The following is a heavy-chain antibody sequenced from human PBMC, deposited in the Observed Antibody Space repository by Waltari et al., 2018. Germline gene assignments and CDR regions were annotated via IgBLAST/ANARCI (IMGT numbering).Heavy chain of an antibody. CDR1: GGSISSSSYY. V-gene: IGHV4-39*07. Sequence: QLQLQESGPGLVKPSETLSLTCPVSGGSISSSSYYWGWIRQPPGKGLEWIGSIYYSGSTYYNPSLKSRVTISVDTSKNQFSLKLSSVTAADTAVYYCARLAVAGSVDYWGQGTLVTVSS. D-gene: IGHD6-19*01. J-gene: IGHJ4*02. CDR2: IYYSGST. CDR3: ARLAVAGSVDY.